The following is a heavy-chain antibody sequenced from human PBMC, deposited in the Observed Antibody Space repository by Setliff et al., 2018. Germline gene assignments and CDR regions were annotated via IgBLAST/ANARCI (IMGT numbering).Heavy chain of an antibody. CDR2: IIHSGST. D-gene: IGHD2-21*02. V-gene: IGHV4-34*12. J-gene: IGHJ4*02. Sequence: PSETLSLTCAVYGGSFSGYYWSWIRQPPGKRLEWIGEIIHSGSTNYNPSLKSRVTMSIDTSKNQSSLKLNSVTATDTAVYYCARDLGHGGDSDYWGQGILVTVSS. CDR3: ARDLGHGGDSDY. CDR1: GGSFSGYY.